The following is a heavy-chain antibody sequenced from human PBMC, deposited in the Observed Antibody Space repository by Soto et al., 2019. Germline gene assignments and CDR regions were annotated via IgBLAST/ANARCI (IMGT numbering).Heavy chain of an antibody. CDR2: IYYSGST. V-gene: IGHV4-59*08. J-gene: IGHJ6*03. D-gene: IGHD1-1*01. Sequence: SETLSLTCTVSGGSISSYYWSWIRQPPGKGLEWIGYIYYSGSTNYNPSLKSRVTISVDTSKNQFSLKLSSVTAADTAVYYCARREREYSPSYYYYYYMDVWGKGTTVTVSS. CDR3: ARREREYSPSYYYYYYMDV. CDR1: GGSISSYY.